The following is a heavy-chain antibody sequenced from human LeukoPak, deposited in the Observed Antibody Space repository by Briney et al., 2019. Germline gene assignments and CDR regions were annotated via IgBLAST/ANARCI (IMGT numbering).Heavy chain of an antibody. CDR1: GFTFSSYA. Sequence: PGGSLRLSCAASGFTFSSYAMTWVRQAPGKGLEWVSDISGSGGNTYYADSVKGRFTISRDNYENTLYLQMNSLRAEDTAVYYCAKKGRDYYGSGSYYKSFIDYYYGMDVWGQGTTVTVSS. D-gene: IGHD3-10*01. CDR2: ISGSGGNT. CDR3: AKKGRDYYGSGSYYKSFIDYYYGMDV. V-gene: IGHV3-23*01. J-gene: IGHJ6*02.